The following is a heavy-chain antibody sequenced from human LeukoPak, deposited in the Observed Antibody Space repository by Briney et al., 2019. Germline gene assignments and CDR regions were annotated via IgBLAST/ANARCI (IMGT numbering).Heavy chain of an antibody. CDR1: GYTFTGFY. Sequence: ASVKVSCKASGYTFTGFYIHWVRQAPGQGLEWMGWINLNSGGTDYAQRFQGRIIMTRDTSITTAYMELSSLTSDDTAIYYCASRPDTSSVTLFDYCGQGALVTVSS. J-gene: IGHJ4*02. CDR2: INLNSGGT. D-gene: IGHD6-19*01. CDR3: ASRPDTSSVTLFDY. V-gene: IGHV1-2*02.